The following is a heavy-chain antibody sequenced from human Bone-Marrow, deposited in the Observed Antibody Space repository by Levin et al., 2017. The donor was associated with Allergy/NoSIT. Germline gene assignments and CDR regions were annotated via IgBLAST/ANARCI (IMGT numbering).Heavy chain of an antibody. CDR2: MYFSGIT. V-gene: IGHV4-59*01. Sequence: PSQTLSLTCTVSGGTISSYYWSWVRQPPGKGLEWIGYMYFSGITNYNPSLKSRVTISVDTSNNQFSLKLSSVTAADTAVYYCARGSGWYFYWGQGTLVTVSS. D-gene: IGHD6-19*01. CDR1: GGTISSYY. J-gene: IGHJ4*02. CDR3: ARGSGWYFY.